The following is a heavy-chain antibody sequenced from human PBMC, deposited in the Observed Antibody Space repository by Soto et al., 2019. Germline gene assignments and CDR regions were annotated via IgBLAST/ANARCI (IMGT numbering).Heavy chain of an antibody. CDR2: ISGGGDAS. J-gene: IGHJ6*02. CDR3: AREYTAWPLAYGLDV. CDR1: GFTFSSYA. D-gene: IGHD2-2*02. Sequence: GVSLRLSCTASGFTFSSYAMDWVRQAQGKGLEWLSAISGGGDASHYADSVKGRFTISRDNAKNSVSLQMNSLRAEDTAVYYCAREYTAWPLAYGLDVWGQGTTVTVSS. V-gene: IGHV3-23*01.